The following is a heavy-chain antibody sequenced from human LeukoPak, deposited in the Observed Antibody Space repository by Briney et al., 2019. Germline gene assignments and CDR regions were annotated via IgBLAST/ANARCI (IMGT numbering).Heavy chain of an antibody. J-gene: IGHJ4*02. CDR2: ISYDGSNK. CDR3: AKDRWAVAGFDY. D-gene: IGHD6-19*01. CDR1: GFTFSTYG. Sequence: PGGSLRLSCAASGFTFSTYGMHWVRQAPGKGLEWVTLISYDGSNKYYADSVKGRFTISRDSSKNTLYLQMDSLRVEDTAVYYCAKDRWAVAGFDYWGQGTLVTVSS. V-gene: IGHV3-30*18.